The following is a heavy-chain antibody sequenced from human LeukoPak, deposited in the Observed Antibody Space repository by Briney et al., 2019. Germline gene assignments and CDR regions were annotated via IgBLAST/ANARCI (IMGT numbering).Heavy chain of an antibody. D-gene: IGHD3-16*02. Sequence: SETLSLTCAVYGGSFSDYYWSWIRQPPGKGLEWIGEINHSGNTIYNPSLKSRVTISVDTSKNQFSLNLSSVTAADTAVYYCARRGQAGYLYWGQGTLVTVSS. CDR2: INHSGNT. CDR3: ARRGQAGYLY. V-gene: IGHV4-34*01. CDR1: GGSFSDYY. J-gene: IGHJ4*02.